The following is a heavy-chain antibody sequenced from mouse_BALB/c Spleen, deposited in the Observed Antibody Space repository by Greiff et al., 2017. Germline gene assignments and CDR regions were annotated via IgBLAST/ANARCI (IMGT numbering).Heavy chain of an antibody. CDR1: GFTFSSFG. CDR2: ISSGSSTI. V-gene: IGHV5-17*02. J-gene: IGHJ4*01. CDR3: ASRYRYDGYAMDY. D-gene: IGHD2-14*01. Sequence: EVQLQESGGGLVQPGGSRKLSCAASGFTFSSFGMHWVRQAPEKGLEWVAYISSGSSTIYYADTVKGRFTISRDNPKNTLFLQMTSLRSEDTAMYYCASRYRYDGYAMDYWGQGTSVTVSS.